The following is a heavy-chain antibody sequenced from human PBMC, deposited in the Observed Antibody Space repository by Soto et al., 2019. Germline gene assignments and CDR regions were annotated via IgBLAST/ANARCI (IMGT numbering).Heavy chain of an antibody. CDR1: GFSLSTSGVG. J-gene: IGHJ4*02. CDR2: IYWDDDK. Sequence: QIILKESGPTLVKPTQTLTLTCTFSGFSLSTSGVGVGWIRQPPGKALEWLALIYWDDDKRYSPSLKSRLTITKDTSKNQVVLTMTNMDPVDTATYYCAHYPSMIYCSGGSCYSFDYWGQGTLVTVSS. D-gene: IGHD2-15*01. CDR3: AHYPSMIYCSGGSCYSFDY. V-gene: IGHV2-5*02.